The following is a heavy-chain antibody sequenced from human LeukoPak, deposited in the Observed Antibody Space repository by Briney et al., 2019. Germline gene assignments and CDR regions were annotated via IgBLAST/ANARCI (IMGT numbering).Heavy chain of an antibody. V-gene: IGHV4-4*07. D-gene: IGHD6-13*01. Sequence: SETLSLTCTVSGDSMNNFYWSWIRQTAGKGLEWIGRIYSRGSTDYNPSLKGRITMSVDISNKQFSLELSSLTAADTAVYFCARSYRTASSFDAFVIWGRGTMVTVSS. CDR2: IYSRGST. J-gene: IGHJ3*02. CDR3: ARSYRTASSFDAFVI. CDR1: GDSMNNFY.